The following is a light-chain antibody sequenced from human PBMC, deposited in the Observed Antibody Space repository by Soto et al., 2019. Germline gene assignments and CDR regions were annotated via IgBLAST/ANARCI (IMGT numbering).Light chain of an antibody. J-gene: IGKJ4*01. CDR2: GAA. Sequence: EIVLTQSPATLSVSPGERATLSCRASQSVFSSLAWFQQKPGQAPRLLIYGAATRATGIPARFSGSGSGTEFSLTISSLQSEDFAVYYCQQYGSSPVVTFGGGTKVEIK. CDR3: QQYGSSPVVT. CDR1: QSVFSS. V-gene: IGKV3-15*01.